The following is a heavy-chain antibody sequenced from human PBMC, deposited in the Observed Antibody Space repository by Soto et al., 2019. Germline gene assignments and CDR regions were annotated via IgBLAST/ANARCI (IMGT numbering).Heavy chain of an antibody. CDR1: GGSISSGGYY. CDR3: AKTYCGGDCPGRWWWFDP. CDR2: IYYSGST. J-gene: IGHJ5*02. Sequence: QVQLQESGPGLVKPSQTLSLTCTVSGGSISSGGYYWSWIRQHPGKGLEWIGYIYYSGSTYYNPYLKSRVTIAVDTSKNQFSLKLSSVTAADTAVYYCAKTYCGGDCPGRWWWFDPWGQGTLVTVSS. D-gene: IGHD2-21*01. V-gene: IGHV4-31*03.